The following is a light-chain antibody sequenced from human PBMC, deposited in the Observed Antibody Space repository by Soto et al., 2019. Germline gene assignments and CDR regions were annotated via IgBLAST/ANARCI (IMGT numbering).Light chain of an antibody. Sequence: QSVLTQPPSVSGAPGQRVTSSCTGSSSNIGAGYDVHWYHQVPGAAPELLIYGNNNRPSGVPDRFSGSKSGTSASLAITGLQAADEADYYCQSYDNSLSGYVFGTGTKLTVL. CDR2: GNN. CDR3: QSYDNSLSGYV. V-gene: IGLV1-40*01. J-gene: IGLJ1*01. CDR1: SSNIGAGYD.